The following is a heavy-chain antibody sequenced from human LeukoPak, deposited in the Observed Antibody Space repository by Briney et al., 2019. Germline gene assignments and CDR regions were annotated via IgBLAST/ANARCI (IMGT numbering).Heavy chain of an antibody. D-gene: IGHD3-22*01. CDR1: AFTFSSHA. Sequence: PGGPLRLSCAASAFTFSSHAMSWVRQTPGRGLEWVSVISAGGGSTHYADSVKGRFTISRDNSKDTLYLHMNSLRADDTAVYFCAYYDSSGYYYGRLRYWGQGTPVTVSS. V-gene: IGHV3-23*01. CDR3: AYYDSSGYYYGRLRY. J-gene: IGHJ4*02. CDR2: ISAGGGST.